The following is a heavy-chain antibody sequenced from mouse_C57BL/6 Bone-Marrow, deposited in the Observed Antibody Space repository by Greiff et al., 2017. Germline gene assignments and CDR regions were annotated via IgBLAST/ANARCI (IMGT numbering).Heavy chain of an antibody. CDR3: ARSNYGAMDY. Sequence: DVKLVESGGGLVQPGESLKLSCESNEYEFPSHDMSWVRTTPEKRLELVAAINSDGGSTYYPDTMERRFIISRDNTKKALYLQMSSLRSEDTALYYCARSNYGAMDYWGQGTSVTVSS. D-gene: IGHD2-5*01. CDR1: EYEFPSHD. J-gene: IGHJ4*01. CDR2: INSDGGST. V-gene: IGHV5-2*01.